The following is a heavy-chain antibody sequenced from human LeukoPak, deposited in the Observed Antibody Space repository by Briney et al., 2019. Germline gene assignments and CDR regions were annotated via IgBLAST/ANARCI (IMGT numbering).Heavy chain of an antibody. Sequence: ASVKVSCKASGYTFTNHGITWERQAPGQGLEWMGWISASNGDTKYAEILQGRVTLTTDTSTSTAYMELRSPRSDDTAVYYCARDWRRFYFGGDVWGKGTTVTVSP. CDR3: ARDWRRFYFGGDV. CDR1: GYTFTNHG. V-gene: IGHV1-18*04. D-gene: IGHD3-10*01. J-gene: IGHJ6*04. CDR2: ISASNGDT.